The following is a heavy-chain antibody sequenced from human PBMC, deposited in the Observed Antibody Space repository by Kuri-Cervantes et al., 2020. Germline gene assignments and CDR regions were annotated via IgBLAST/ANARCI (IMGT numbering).Heavy chain of an antibody. D-gene: IGHD1-26*01. CDR2: ISYDGTDE. CDR3: ARDLYSGSYFYY. Sequence: GESLKISCGASAFTFSSYAMHWVRQAPGKGLEWVAAISYDGTDEYYADSVKGRFTISRDNSKNTLFLQMNSLRGEDTAVYYCARDLYSGSYFYYWGQGTLVTFSS. J-gene: IGHJ4*02. V-gene: IGHV3-30-3*01. CDR1: AFTFSSYA.